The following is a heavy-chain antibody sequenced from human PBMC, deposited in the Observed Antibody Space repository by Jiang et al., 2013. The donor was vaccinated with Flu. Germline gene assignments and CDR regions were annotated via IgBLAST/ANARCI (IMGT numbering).Heavy chain of an antibody. CDR2: IYYSGST. Sequence: GKGLEWIGYIYYSGSTNYNPSLKSRVTISVDTSKNQFSLKLSSVTAADTAVYYCARDRSSIVGATSAFDIWGQGTMVTVSS. CDR3: ARDRSSIVGATSAFDI. J-gene: IGHJ3*02. D-gene: IGHD1-26*01. V-gene: IGHV4-59*01.